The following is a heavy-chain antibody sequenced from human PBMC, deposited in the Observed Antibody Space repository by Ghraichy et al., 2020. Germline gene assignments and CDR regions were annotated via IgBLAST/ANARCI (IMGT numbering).Heavy chain of an antibody. D-gene: IGHD3-16*01. J-gene: IGHJ5*02. V-gene: IGHV6-1*01. CDR1: GDSVSSNSAT. CDR2: TYYRSKWYN. CDR3: ARTGGGKVDP. Sequence: SQTLSLTCAISGDSVSSNSATWNWIRQSPLRGLEWLGRTYYRSKWYNDYAVSVRSRITINADTSKNQFSLQLDSVTPEDTAVYYCARTGGGKVDPWGQGTLVTVSS.